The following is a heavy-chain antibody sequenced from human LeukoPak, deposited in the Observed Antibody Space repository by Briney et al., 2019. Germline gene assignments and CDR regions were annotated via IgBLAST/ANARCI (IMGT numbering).Heavy chain of an antibody. CDR1: GGSISSSSYY. J-gene: IGHJ4*02. CDR2: IYYSGST. CDR3: VRKAVAQYYFDY. Sequence: PSETLSLTCTVSGGSISSSSYYWGWIRQPPGKGLEWIGSIYYSGSTYYNPSLKSRVTISVDTSKSQLSLKLSSVTAADTAVYYCVRKAVAQYYFDYWGQGTLVTVSS. D-gene: IGHD6-19*01. V-gene: IGHV4-39*01.